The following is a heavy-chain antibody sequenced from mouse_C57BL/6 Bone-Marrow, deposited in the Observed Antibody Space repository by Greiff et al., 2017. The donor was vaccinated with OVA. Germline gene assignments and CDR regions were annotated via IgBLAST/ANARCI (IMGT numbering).Heavy chain of an antibody. CDR3: VKGIYYGNLYFDY. CDR2: VYPYNGGT. J-gene: IGHJ2*01. V-gene: IGHV1-36*01. D-gene: IGHD2-1*01. CDR1: GFTFTDYY. Sequence: VQLKQSGPVLVKPGPSVKISCKASGFTFTDYYMHWVKQSHGKSLEWIGLVYPYNGGTSYNQKFKGKATLTVDTSSSTAYMELNSLTSEDSAVYYGVKGIYYGNLYFDYWGQGTTLTVSS.